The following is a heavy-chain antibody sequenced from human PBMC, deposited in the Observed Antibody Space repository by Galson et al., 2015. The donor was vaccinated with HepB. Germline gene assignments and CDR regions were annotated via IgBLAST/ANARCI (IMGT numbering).Heavy chain of an antibody. V-gene: IGHV6-1*01. CDR1: GDSVSSNSAA. J-gene: IGHJ4*02. D-gene: IGHD1-26*01. CDR3: ASVSSGSYRPPPY. CDR2: TYYRSKWYD. Sequence: CAISGDSVSSNSAAWNRIRQSPSRGLEWLGRTYYRSKWYDDYAVSVKSRIAIKPDTSKNQFSLHLNSVTPEDTAVYYCASVSSGSYRPPPYWGQGTLVTVSS.